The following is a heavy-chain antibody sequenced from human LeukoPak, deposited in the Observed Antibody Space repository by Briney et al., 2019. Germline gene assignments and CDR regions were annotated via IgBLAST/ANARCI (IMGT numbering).Heavy chain of an antibody. Sequence: GGSLRLSCAASGCTFSSYAMSWVRQAPGKGLEWVSAISGSGGSTYYADSVKGRFTISRDNSKNTLYLQMNSLRAEDTAVYYCAKDWDYYDSSGYYYSVDYWGQGTLVTVSS. CDR2: ISGSGGST. V-gene: IGHV3-23*01. CDR1: GCTFSSYA. D-gene: IGHD3-22*01. J-gene: IGHJ4*02. CDR3: AKDWDYYDSSGYYYSVDY.